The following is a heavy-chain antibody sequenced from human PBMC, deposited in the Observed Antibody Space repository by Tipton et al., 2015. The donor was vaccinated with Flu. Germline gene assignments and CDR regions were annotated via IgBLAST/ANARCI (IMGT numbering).Heavy chain of an antibody. Sequence: TLSLTCTVSGGSLSSYFWSWIRQPAGKGLEWIGRIYPSGNTNYNPSLQSRVTMSVDTSRNQFSLSLTSVTAADAAIYYCARYRGSNARGEGNDAFDIWGQGTMVSVSS. CDR1: GGSLSSYF. V-gene: IGHV4-4*07. D-gene: IGHD1-26*01. CDR2: IYPSGNT. CDR3: ARYRGSNARGEGNDAFDI. J-gene: IGHJ3*02.